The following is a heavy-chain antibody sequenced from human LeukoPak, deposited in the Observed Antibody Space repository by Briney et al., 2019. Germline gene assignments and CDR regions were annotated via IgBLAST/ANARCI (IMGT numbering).Heavy chain of an antibody. CDR2: INPNGGDT. CDR1: GYNFPAYF. D-gene: IGHD2-2*01. J-gene: IGHJ4*02. Sequence: ASVKVSCKAAGYNFPAYFIHWVRQAPGQGLEWMGRINPNGGDTNYAQKFQGRVTMAGDTHISTAYMELSSLISDDTAVYYCARVGFTTSWSNFDYWGQGTLVTVSS. V-gene: IGHV1-2*06. CDR3: ARVGFTTSWSNFDY.